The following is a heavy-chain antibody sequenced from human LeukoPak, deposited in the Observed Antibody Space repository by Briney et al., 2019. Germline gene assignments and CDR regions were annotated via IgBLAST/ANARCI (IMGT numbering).Heavy chain of an antibody. CDR2: IRHKADAYTT. V-gene: IGHV3-72*01. CDR1: GFSFSDHY. J-gene: IGHJ4*02. Sequence: GGSLRLSCAASGFSFSDHYMDWVRQAPGKGLDWLGRIRHKADAYTTEYAASVKGRFTISRDDSKNTLYLQMNSLKTEDTAVYYCTTDWALLLWFGDHIGDYWGQGTLVTVSS. D-gene: IGHD3-10*01. CDR3: TTDWALLLWFGDHIGDY.